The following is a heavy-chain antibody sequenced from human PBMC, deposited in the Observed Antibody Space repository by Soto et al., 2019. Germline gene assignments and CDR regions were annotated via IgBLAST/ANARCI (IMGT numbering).Heavy chain of an antibody. Sequence: QVQLVESGGGLVKPGGSLRLSCAASGFTFSDYYMSWIRQAPGKGLEWVSYISSSGSTIYYAESAKGRFTISRDNAKKSLYLQMNSLRAEDTAVYYCAGEASNYYPTDYWGQGTLVTVSS. J-gene: IGHJ4*02. CDR3: AGEASNYYPTDY. V-gene: IGHV3-11*01. CDR1: GFTFSDYY. CDR2: ISSSGSTI. D-gene: IGHD4-4*01.